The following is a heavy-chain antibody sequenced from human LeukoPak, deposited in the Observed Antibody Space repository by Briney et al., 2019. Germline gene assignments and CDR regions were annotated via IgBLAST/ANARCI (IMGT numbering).Heavy chain of an antibody. V-gene: IGHV3-23*01. CDR3: ANDRPHFEY. Sequence: GGSLRLSCAASGFTFSSYSMNWVRQAPGKGLEWVSAINDSGGSTYYADSVKGRFTISRDNSKNTLYLQMNSMRAEDTAVYYCANDRPHFEYWGQGTLVTVSS. CDR1: GFTFSSYS. CDR2: INDSGGST. J-gene: IGHJ4*02.